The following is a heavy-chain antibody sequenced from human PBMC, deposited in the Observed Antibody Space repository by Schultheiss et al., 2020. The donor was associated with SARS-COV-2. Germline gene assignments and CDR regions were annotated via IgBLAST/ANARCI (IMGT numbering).Heavy chain of an antibody. CDR1: GGSISSYY. J-gene: IGHJ6*02. CDR3: AREGPVGYCSGGSCPAPYGMDV. Sequence: SETLSLTCTVSGGSISSYYWSWIRQPPGKGLEWIGYIYYSGSTNYNPSLKSRVTISVDTSKNQFSLKLSSVTAADTAVYYCAREGPVGYCSGGSCPAPYGMDVWGQGTTVTVSS. CDR2: IYYSGST. D-gene: IGHD2-15*01. V-gene: IGHV4-59*01.